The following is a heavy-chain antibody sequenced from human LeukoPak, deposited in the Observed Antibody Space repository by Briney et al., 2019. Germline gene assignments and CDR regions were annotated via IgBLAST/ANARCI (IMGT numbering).Heavy chain of an antibody. V-gene: IGHV4-61*02. CDR1: GDTISSGDYY. Sequence: SQTLSLTCTVSGDTISSGDYYWSWIRQPAGKELEWIGRISSSGSTNYNPSLKSRVTISVDTSKNQFSLKLSSVTAADTAVYFCARGPYSYDSSGAFDIWGQGTMVTVSS. J-gene: IGHJ3*02. CDR2: ISSSGST. CDR3: ARGPYSYDSSGAFDI. D-gene: IGHD3-22*01.